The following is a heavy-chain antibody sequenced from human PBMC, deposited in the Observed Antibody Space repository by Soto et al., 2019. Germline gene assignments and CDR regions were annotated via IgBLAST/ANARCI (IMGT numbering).Heavy chain of an antibody. CDR3: ARSSVEQWLTFDY. CDR2: ISSSSSYI. CDR1: GFTFSSYS. D-gene: IGHD6-19*01. Sequence: EVQLVESGGGLVKPGGSLRLSCAASGFTFSSYSMNWVRQAPGKGLEWVSSISSSSSYIYYADSVKGRFTISRDNAKNSLYLQMNSLRAEDTAVYYCARSSVEQWLTFDYWGQGTLVTVSS. V-gene: IGHV3-21*01. J-gene: IGHJ4*02.